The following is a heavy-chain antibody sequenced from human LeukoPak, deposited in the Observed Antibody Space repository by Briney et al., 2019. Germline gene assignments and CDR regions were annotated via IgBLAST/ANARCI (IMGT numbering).Heavy chain of an antibody. CDR2: ISYTGST. Sequence: PSETLSLTCAVSGVSVSSHSWSWIRQPPGKGLEWIGYISYTGSTNYSPSLKSRVTISVDTSKNQFSLKLSSVTAADTAVYYCARAVGYCSTTTCSYYYYMDVWGKGTTVTVSS. V-gene: IGHV4-59*02. CDR1: GVSVSSHS. D-gene: IGHD2-2*03. J-gene: IGHJ6*03. CDR3: ARAVGYCSTTTCSYYYYMDV.